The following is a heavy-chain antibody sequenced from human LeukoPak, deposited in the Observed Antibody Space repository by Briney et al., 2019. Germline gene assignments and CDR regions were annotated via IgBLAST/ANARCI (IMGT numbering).Heavy chain of an antibody. J-gene: IGHJ4*02. CDR1: GYTFTSYY. CDR3: ARDYYDSSGYLQYYFDY. Sequence: GASVKVSCKASGYTFTSYYMHWVRQAPGQGLEWMGIINPSGGSTSYAQKFQGRVTMTRDMPTSTVYMELSSLRSEDTAVYYCARDYYDSSGYLQYYFDYWGQGTLVTVSS. D-gene: IGHD3-22*01. V-gene: IGHV1-46*01. CDR2: INPSGGST.